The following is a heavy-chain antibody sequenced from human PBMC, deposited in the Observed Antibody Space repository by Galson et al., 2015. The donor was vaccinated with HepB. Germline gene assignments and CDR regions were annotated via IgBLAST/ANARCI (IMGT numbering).Heavy chain of an antibody. J-gene: IGHJ4*02. D-gene: IGHD3-22*01. Sequence: SLRLSCAASGFTFSSYSMNWVRQAPGKGLEWVSSISSSSSYIYYADSVKGRFTISRDNAKNSLYLQMNSLRAEDTAVYYCARSGHYYDSSGYYFDYWGQGTLVTVSS. CDR3: ARSGHYYDSSGYYFDY. V-gene: IGHV3-21*01. CDR1: GFTFSSYS. CDR2: ISSSSSYI.